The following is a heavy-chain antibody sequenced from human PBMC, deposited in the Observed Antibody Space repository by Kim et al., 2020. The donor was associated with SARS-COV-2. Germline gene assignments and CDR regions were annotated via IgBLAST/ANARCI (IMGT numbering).Heavy chain of an antibody. CDR1: GFSLSNARMG. CDR3: ARILGRAPGGSDSANWFDP. Sequence: SGPTLVNPTETLTLTCTVSGFSLSNARMGVSWIRQPPGKALEWLAHIFSNDEKSYSTSLKSRLTISKDTSKSQVVLTMTNMDPVDTDTYYCARILGRAPGGSDSANWFDPWGQGTLVTVSS. CDR2: IFSNDEK. V-gene: IGHV2-26*01. D-gene: IGHD1-26*01. J-gene: IGHJ5*02.